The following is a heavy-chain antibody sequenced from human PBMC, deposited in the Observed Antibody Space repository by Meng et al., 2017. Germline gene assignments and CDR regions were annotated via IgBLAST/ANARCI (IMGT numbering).Heavy chain of an antibody. CDR1: GYTFTGYY. CDR2: INPNSGGT. J-gene: IGHJ4*02. V-gene: IGHV1-2*06. Sequence: QGPRVQSGAEVKNPGASVKVSSKASGYTFTGYYMHWVRQAPGQGLEWMGRINPNSGGTNYAQKFQGRVTMTRDTSISTAYMELSRLRSDDTAVYYCARGYSSSWYTDYWGQGTLVTVSS. CDR3: ARGYSSSWYTDY. D-gene: IGHD6-13*01.